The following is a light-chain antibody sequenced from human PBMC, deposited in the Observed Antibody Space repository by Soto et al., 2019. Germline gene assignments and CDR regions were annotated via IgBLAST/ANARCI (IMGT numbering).Light chain of an antibody. CDR2: EVI. CDR3: GSYAGRNTWV. J-gene: IGLJ3*02. V-gene: IGLV2-8*01. CDR1: SSDVGGYNY. Sequence: QSALTQPPSASGSPGQSVTISCTGTSSDVGGYNYVSWYQQHPGKAPKLMLYEVIRRPSGVPHRFSGSKSGNTASLTVSGLQAEDEADYYCGSYAGRNTWVFGGGTKLTVL.